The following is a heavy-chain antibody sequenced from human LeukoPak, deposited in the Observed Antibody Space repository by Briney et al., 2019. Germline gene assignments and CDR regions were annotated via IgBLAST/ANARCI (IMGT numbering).Heavy chain of an antibody. D-gene: IGHD2-15*01. CDR2: IKQDGSEK. CDR3: ARLRIVAPTPGHFDY. CDR1: GFTFGSSW. Sequence: GGSLRLSCAASGFTFGSSWMSLVRQAPGKGLEWVANIKQDGSEKYYVDSVKGRFTISRDNAKNSLYLQMSSLRGEDTAVYFCARLRIVAPTPGHFDYWGQGTLVTVSS. V-gene: IGHV3-7*01. J-gene: IGHJ4*02.